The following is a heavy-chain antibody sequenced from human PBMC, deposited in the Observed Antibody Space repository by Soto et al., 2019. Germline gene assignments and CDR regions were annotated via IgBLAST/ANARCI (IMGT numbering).Heavy chain of an antibody. CDR3: ARDQGGTMVRGVKAEYFQH. V-gene: IGHV1-69*12. CDR2: FIPIFGTA. Sequence: QVQLVQSGAEVKKPGSSVKVSCKASGGTFSSYAISWVRQAPGQGLEWMGGFIPIFGTANYAQKFQGRVTITADESTSTAYVELSSLGSEDTAVYYCARDQGGTMVRGVKAEYFQHWGQGTLVTVSS. D-gene: IGHD3-10*01. CDR1: GGTFSSYA. J-gene: IGHJ1*01.